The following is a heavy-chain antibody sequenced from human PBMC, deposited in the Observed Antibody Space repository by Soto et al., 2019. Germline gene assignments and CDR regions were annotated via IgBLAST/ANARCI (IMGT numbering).Heavy chain of an antibody. J-gene: IGHJ6*02. CDR1: GYTFTSYG. V-gene: IGHV1-18*01. D-gene: IGHD2-21*02. CDR3: ARDHCGGDCYSPRYYYYGMEV. Sequence: GASVKVSCKASGYTFTSYGISWVRQATGQGLEWMGWISAYNGNTNYAQKLQGRVTMTTDTSTSTAYMELRSLRSDDTAVYYCARDHCGGDCYSPRYYYYGMEVWVQGTTVTVSS. CDR2: ISAYNGNT.